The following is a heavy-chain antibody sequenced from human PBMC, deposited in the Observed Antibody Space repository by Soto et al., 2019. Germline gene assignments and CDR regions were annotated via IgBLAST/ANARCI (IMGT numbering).Heavy chain of an antibody. CDR2: ISSSSSSI. Sequence: EVQLVESGGGLVKPGGSLRLSCAAPGFSFSNYDMNWVRQAPGKGLEWVSYISSSSSSINYADPVKGRFTISRDNARNSVYLQMNSLRAEDTAVYYCAASGGQRRGFRYPSDAFDIWGQGTTVTVSS. V-gene: IGHV3-21*01. J-gene: IGHJ3*02. CDR3: AASGGQRRGFRYPSDAFDI. D-gene: IGHD5-18*01. CDR1: GFSFSNYD.